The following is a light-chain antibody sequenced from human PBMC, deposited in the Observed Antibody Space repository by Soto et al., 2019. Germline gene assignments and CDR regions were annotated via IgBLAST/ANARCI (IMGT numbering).Light chain of an antibody. CDR3: QQYYTTPLT. J-gene: IGKJ2*01. CDR2: WAS. CDR1: QSVLYNSSNKNY. Sequence: DIVMTQSPDSLAVSLGERATINCKSSQSVLYNSSNKNYLAWYQQKPGQPPNLLIYWASTRESGVPDRFSGRGSGTDFTLTISSLQAEDVAVYYCQQYYTTPLTFGQGTKLEIK. V-gene: IGKV4-1*01.